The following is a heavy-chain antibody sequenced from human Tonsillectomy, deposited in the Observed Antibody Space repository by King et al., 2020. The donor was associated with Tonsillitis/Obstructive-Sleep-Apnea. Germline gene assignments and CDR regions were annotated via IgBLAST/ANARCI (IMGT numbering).Heavy chain of an antibody. J-gene: IGHJ2*01. CDR2: IYHDDSDS. Sequence: QLVQSGAEVKKPGESLKISCQGSGYSFTNHWIGWVRQMPGKGLEWMGIIYHDDSDSRYSQYFQGQVTFSADKSINTVYLQWGTLNTSDTAIYFCARDSRSVVYNWYFDLWGRGTLVTVFS. CDR1: GYSFTNHW. CDR3: ARDSRSVVYNWYFDL. V-gene: IGHV5-51*03. D-gene: IGHD3-22*01.